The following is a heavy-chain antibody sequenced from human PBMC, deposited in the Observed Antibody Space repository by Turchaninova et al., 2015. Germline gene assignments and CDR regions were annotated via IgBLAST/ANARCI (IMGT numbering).Heavy chain of an antibody. D-gene: IGHD3-10*01. CDR1: GYTITNDA. V-gene: IGHV1-3*01. Sequence: QVQLLQSGAEVKKPGASVRVSWKASGYTITNDAWHWVRRPPGQRPEGMGWINPGSGDTKYSQKFQDRVAITRDTSATTAYMELSSLTSEDTAVYYCARDRFASGDFDYWGQGTLVTVSS. CDR2: INPGSGDT. CDR3: ARDRFASGDFDY. J-gene: IGHJ4*02.